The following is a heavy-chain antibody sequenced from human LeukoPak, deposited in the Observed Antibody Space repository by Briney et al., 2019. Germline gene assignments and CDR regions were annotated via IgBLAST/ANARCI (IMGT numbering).Heavy chain of an antibody. Sequence: KAGESLKISCKGSGYSFTSYWIGWVRQMPGKGLEWMGIIYPGDSDTRYSPSFQGQVTISADKSISTAYLQWSSLKASDTAMYYCARPSGYSYADDAFDIWGQGTMVTVSS. CDR1: GYSFTSYW. CDR2: IYPGDSDT. J-gene: IGHJ3*02. V-gene: IGHV5-51*01. D-gene: IGHD5-18*01. CDR3: ARPSGYSYADDAFDI.